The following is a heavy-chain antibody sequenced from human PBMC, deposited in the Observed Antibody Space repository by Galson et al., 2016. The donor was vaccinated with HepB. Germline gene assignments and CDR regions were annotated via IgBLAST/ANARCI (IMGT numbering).Heavy chain of an antibody. CDR2: ISSSSNYI. Sequence: SLRLSCAASGFTISSYIMDWVRQAPGKGLEWVSSISSSSNYIYYTDSVKGRFTISRDNAKNSLYLQMNSLRAEDTAVYYCARPIYRLPGTYGLDVWGQGTTVTVSS. CDR3: ARPIYRLPGTYGLDV. CDR1: GFTISSYI. V-gene: IGHV3-21*01. D-gene: IGHD1/OR15-1a*01. J-gene: IGHJ6*02.